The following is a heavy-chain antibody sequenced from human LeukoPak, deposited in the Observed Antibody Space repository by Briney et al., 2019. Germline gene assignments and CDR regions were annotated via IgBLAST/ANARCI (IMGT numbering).Heavy chain of an antibody. V-gene: IGHV1-69*13. CDR1: GGTFSSYA. Sequence: SVKVSCKASGGTFSSYAISWVRQAPGQGLEWMGGIIPIFGTANYAQKFQGRVTITADESTSTAYMELSSLRSEGTAVYYCARGSYPAGTADYWGQGTLVTVSS. CDR3: ARGSYPAGTADY. CDR2: IIPIFGTA. D-gene: IGHD6-13*01. J-gene: IGHJ4*02.